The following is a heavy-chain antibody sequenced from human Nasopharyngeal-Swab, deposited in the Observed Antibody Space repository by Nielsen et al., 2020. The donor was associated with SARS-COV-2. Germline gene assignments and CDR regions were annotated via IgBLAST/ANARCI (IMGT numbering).Heavy chain of an antibody. D-gene: IGHD4-17*01. V-gene: IGHV1-69*13. CDR3: AKVRTNYGMGLNGALDP. Sequence: SVKVSCKSSGGTFRNSGFSWVRQAPGQGLEWMGGIIPVFGSPLYAQKFQGRVTISADESTTTTYMELSSLRSQDTAVYYCAKVRTNYGMGLNGALDPWGQGTLVTVSS. J-gene: IGHJ5*02. CDR1: GGTFRNSG. CDR2: IIPVFGSP.